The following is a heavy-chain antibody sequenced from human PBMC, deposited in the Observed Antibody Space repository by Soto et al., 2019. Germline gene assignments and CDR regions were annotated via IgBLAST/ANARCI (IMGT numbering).Heavy chain of an antibody. D-gene: IGHD2-15*01. CDR2: IYPGGST. CDR1: GGSISSGGSS. CDR3: ASPDKEVTAFDP. V-gene: IGHV4-30-2*01. J-gene: IGHJ5*02. Sequence: HSETLSLTCAVSGGSISSGGSSWSWVRQPPGKGLEWIGYIYPGGSTYYNTSLKSRVTLSVDTSKNQFSLKLSSVTAADTAVYYCASPDKEVTAFDPWGQGTLVTVSS.